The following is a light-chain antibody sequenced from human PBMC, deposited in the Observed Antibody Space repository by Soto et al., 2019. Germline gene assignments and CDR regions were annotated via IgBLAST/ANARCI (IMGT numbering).Light chain of an antibody. CDR1: QSIGIW. J-gene: IGKJ1*01. Sequence: DIQMTQSPSTLSASVGDRVTITCRASQSIGIWLAWYQQRPGKVPRLLIYKASTLESGVPSRFSGSGSGTEFTLTISSLQPDDFATYYCQNYNSPPWTFGQGTRVEIK. V-gene: IGKV1-5*03. CDR2: KAS. CDR3: QNYNSPPWT.